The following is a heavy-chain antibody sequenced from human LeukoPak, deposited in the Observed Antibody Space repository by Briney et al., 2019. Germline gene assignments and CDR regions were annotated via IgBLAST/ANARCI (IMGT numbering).Heavy chain of an antibody. J-gene: IGHJ4*02. V-gene: IGHV1-69*05. Sequence: SVKVSCKASGGTFSSYTISWVRQAPGQGLEWMGRIIPIFGIANYAQKFQGRVTITTDESTSTAYMELSSLTSEDTAVYYCARAFDYGGNYDYWGQGTLVTVSS. D-gene: IGHD4-23*01. CDR1: GGTFSSYT. CDR3: ARAFDYGGNYDY. CDR2: IIPIFGIA.